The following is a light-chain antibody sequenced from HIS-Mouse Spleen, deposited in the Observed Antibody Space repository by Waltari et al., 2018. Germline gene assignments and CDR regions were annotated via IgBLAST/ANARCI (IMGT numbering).Light chain of an antibody. Sequence: QPALPQPPSVSGLPGQSITISCTGTSSDVGGYNLVSWYQQHPFQAPNPMIYEGSKRPSGVSNRFSGSKSGNTASLTISGLQAEDEADYYCCSYAGSSTWVFGGGTKLTVL. CDR3: CSYAGSSTWV. V-gene: IGLV2-23*01. CDR1: SSDVGGYNL. J-gene: IGLJ3*02. CDR2: EGS.